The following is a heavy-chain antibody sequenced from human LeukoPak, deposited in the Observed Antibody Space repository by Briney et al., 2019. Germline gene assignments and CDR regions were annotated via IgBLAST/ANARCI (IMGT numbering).Heavy chain of an antibody. CDR1: GFIFSNYA. Sequence: GRSLRLSCAASGFIFSNYAMSWVRQAPGKGLEWVSAISGSGGNTYYADSVKGRFTISRDNSKNTLYLQMNSLTAEDAAVYYCAKALGKMTTVTSPLGYWGQGTLVTVSS. CDR2: ISGSGGNT. J-gene: IGHJ4*02. D-gene: IGHD4-17*01. CDR3: AKALGKMTTVTSPLGY. V-gene: IGHV3-23*01.